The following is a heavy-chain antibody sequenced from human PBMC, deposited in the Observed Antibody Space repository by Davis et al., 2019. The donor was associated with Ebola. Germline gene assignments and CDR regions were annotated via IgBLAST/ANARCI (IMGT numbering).Heavy chain of an antibody. Sequence: ASVKVSCKASGYTFTNYNIHWVRQAPGQGLEWMGRIISNSGGTNYAQTFQGRVTVTRDTSISTAYMELSSLRSDDTAVYYCARGHNYGFEYWGQGALVTVSS. D-gene: IGHD5-18*01. CDR3: ARGHNYGFEY. CDR1: GYTFTNYN. J-gene: IGHJ4*02. V-gene: IGHV1-2*06. CDR2: IISNSGGT.